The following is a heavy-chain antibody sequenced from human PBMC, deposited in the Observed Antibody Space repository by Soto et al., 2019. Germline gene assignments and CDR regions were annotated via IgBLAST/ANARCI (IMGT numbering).Heavy chain of an antibody. Sequence: SLRLSCAASGFTFSSYGMHWVRQAPGKGLEWVAVIWYDGSNKYYADSVKGRFTISRDNSKNTLYLQMNSLRAEDTAVYYCAREFQYYYDSSGYAHFDYWGQGTLVTVSS. CDR2: IWYDGSNK. CDR3: AREFQYYYDSSGYAHFDY. CDR1: GFTFSSYG. J-gene: IGHJ4*02. D-gene: IGHD3-22*01. V-gene: IGHV3-33*01.